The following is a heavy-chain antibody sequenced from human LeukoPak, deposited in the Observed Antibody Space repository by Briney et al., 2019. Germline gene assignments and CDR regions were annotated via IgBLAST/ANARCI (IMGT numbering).Heavy chain of an antibody. J-gene: IGHJ4*02. D-gene: IGHD4-17*01. V-gene: IGHV4-30-2*01. CDR2: IYHSGST. CDR1: GGSISSGGYS. CDR3: ARDNGDYGGLDY. Sequence: SETLSLTCAVSGGSISSGGYSWSWIRQPPGKGLEWIGYIYHSGSTYYNPSLKSRVTISVDRSKNQFSLKLSSVTAADTAVYYCARDNGDYGGLDYWGQGTLVTVSS.